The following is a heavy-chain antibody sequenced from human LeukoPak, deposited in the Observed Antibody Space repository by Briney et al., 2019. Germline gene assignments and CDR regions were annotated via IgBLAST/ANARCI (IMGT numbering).Heavy chain of an antibody. CDR1: GGSISNLY. D-gene: IGHD1-26*01. J-gene: IGHJ4*02. V-gene: IGHV4-59*08. CDR3: ARHSGGSPHDFDY. Sequence: TSETLSLTCTVAGGSISNLYWSWVRQPPGKGLEWIGFIYYSGTTHYNPSLKSRVTMSVATSNNQFSLRLSSVTAANTAIYYCARHSGGSPHDFDYWGQGALVTVSS. CDR2: IYYSGTT.